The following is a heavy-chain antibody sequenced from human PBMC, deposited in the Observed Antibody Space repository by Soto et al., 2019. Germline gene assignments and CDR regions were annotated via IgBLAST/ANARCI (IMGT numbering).Heavy chain of an antibody. V-gene: IGHV3-23*01. Sequence: WVSLRLSCAASGCTFSSYAMIWVRQAQGKGLEWVSAISGSGGSTYYADSVKGRFTISRDNSKNTLYLQMNSLRAEDTAVYFCAKVKACFGEPDYFHYWCNGTLVTVSS. CDR1: GCTFSSYA. CDR3: AKVKACFGEPDYFHY. J-gene: IGHJ4*01. CDR2: ISGSGGST. D-gene: IGHD3-10*01.